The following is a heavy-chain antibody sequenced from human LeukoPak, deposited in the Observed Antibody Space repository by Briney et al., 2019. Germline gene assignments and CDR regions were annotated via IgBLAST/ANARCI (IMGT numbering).Heavy chain of an antibody. V-gene: IGHV3-53*01. CDR2: MYRDGRT. CDR1: KFIVSGNY. J-gene: IGHJ4*02. CDR3: ARGLGIIHSYSSGSYSLYYFDY. Sequence: PGGSLRLSCAASKFIVSGNYMNWVRQAPGKGLEWVSVMYRDGRTYYADSVKGRFTISRDNSKNTVYLQMNSLRTEDTAVYYCARGLGIIHSYSSGSYSLYYFDYWGQGALVTVSS. D-gene: IGHD3-10*01.